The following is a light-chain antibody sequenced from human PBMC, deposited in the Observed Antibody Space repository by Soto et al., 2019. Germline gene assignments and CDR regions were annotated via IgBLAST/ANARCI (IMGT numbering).Light chain of an antibody. CDR3: MQGTYWPYT. J-gene: IGKJ2*01. CDR2: KVS. V-gene: IGKV2-30*01. Sequence: DVVTTQSPLSLPVTLGQPASISCRSSQSLVYSDGNTYLNWFQQRPGQYPRRLIYKVSKRDSEKPDRFSDSGSVTDFTLKMSEVEAEDVGLYFCMQGTYWPYTFGLRTKLEIK. CDR1: QSLVYSDGNTY.